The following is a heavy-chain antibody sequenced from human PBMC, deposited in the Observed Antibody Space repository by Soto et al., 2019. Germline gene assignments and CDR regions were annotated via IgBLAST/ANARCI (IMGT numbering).Heavy chain of an antibody. D-gene: IGHD3-22*01. J-gene: IGHJ3*01. CDR2: INSDGSST. Sequence: GGSLRLTCAASGFTYSSYWMHWVRQAPGKGLVWVSRINSDGSSTTYADSVKGRFTISRDNAKNSLYLQMNSLRAEDTAVYYCARDQLYYNDISGRPLNAFDVWGQGTMVTVSS. CDR1: GFTYSSYW. CDR3: ARDQLYYNDISGRPLNAFDV. V-gene: IGHV3-74*01.